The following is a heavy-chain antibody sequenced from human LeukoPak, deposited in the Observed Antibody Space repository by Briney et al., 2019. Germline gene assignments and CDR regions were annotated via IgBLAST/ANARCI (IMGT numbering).Heavy chain of an antibody. J-gene: IGHJ5*02. Sequence: SQTLSLTCTVSGGSISSGSYYWSWIRQPAGKGLEWIGRIYTSGSTNYNPSLKSRVTISVDTSKNQFSLKLSSVTAADTAVYHCARGVGSSSSNWFDPWGQGTLVTVSS. CDR3: ARGVGSSSSNWFDP. V-gene: IGHV4-61*02. D-gene: IGHD6-6*01. CDR2: IYTSGST. CDR1: GGSISSGSYY.